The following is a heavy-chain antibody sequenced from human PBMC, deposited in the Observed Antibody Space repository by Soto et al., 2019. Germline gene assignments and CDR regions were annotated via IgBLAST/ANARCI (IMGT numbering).Heavy chain of an antibody. J-gene: IGHJ6*02. Sequence: SETLSLTCTVSGGSISSSSYYWGWIRQPPGKGLEWIGSIYYSGSTYYNPSLKSRVTISVDTSKNQFSLKLSSVTAADTAVYYCARQDSSSWYTDYYYYGMDIWGQGTTVTVSS. D-gene: IGHD6-13*01. V-gene: IGHV4-39*01. CDR3: ARQDSSSWYTDYYYYGMDI. CDR2: IYYSGST. CDR1: GGSISSSSYY.